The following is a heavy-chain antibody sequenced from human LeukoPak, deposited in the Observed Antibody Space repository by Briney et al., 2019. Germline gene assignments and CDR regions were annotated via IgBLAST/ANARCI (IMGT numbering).Heavy chain of an antibody. CDR3: ARDRITIFGVAINYYFDY. J-gene: IGHJ4*02. Sequence: GSLRLSCAASGFTFSSYAMHWVRQAPGKGLEWMAVISYDGSNKYYADSVKGRFTISRDNSKNTLYLQMNSLRAEDTAVYYCARDRITIFGVAINYYFDYWGQGTLVTVSS. V-gene: IGHV3-30-3*01. CDR2: ISYDGSNK. CDR1: GFTFSSYA. D-gene: IGHD3-3*01.